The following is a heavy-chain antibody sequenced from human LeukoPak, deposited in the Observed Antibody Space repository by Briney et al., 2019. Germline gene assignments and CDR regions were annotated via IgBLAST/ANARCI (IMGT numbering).Heavy chain of an antibody. CDR2: ISSSSSYI. D-gene: IGHD3-3*01. CDR3: AKILDFLSGYPY. J-gene: IGHJ4*01. V-gene: IGHV3-21*01. CDR1: GFTFSSYS. Sequence: GGSLRLSCAASGFTFSSYSMNWVRQAPGKGLEWVSSISSSSSYIYYADSVKGRFTISRDNSKNTLYLQMNSLRAEDTAVYYCAKILDFLSGYPYWGQGTLVTGSS.